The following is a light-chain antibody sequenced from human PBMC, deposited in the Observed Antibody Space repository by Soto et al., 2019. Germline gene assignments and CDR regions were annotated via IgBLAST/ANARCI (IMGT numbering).Light chain of an antibody. CDR2: LGS. Sequence: DIVMTQSPVSLPVTPGEPASISCRSSQSLQHSNGYNYLDWYLQKPGQSPQVLLYLGSTLAPGDPDRFSGSGSGEYFTLKISRVEAGDVGLYYCIQALQCPLTFGGGTKVEIK. CDR1: QSLQHSNGYNY. J-gene: IGKJ4*01. V-gene: IGKV2-28*01. CDR3: IQALQCPLT.